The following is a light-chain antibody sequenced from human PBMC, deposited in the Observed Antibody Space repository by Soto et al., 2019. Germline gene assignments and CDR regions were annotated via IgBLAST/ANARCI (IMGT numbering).Light chain of an antibody. CDR1: QGITNY. J-gene: IGKJ1*01. CDR2: AAS. V-gene: IGKV1-27*01. CDR3: QKYNNAPWT. Sequence: DIQMTQSPSSLSASVGDRVTITCRAIQGITNYVAWYQQKPGRDPKLLISAASTLRSGVSSRFSGSGSGTDFTLTISSLQPEDVATYYCQKYNNAPWTFGQGTKVEI.